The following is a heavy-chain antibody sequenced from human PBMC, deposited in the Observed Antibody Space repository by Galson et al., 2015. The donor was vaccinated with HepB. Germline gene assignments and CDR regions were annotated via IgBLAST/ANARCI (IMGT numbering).Heavy chain of an antibody. CDR3: ARGEYYDSSGYYYFWFDP. CDR2: TYYRSKWYN. Sequence: CAISGDSVSSNSAAWNWIRQSPSRGLEWLGRTYYRSKWYNDYAVSVKSRITINPDTSKNQFSLQLNSVTPEDTAVYYCARGEYYDSSGYYYFWFDPWGQGTLVTVSS. D-gene: IGHD3-22*01. J-gene: IGHJ5*02. V-gene: IGHV6-1*01. CDR1: GDSVSSNSAA.